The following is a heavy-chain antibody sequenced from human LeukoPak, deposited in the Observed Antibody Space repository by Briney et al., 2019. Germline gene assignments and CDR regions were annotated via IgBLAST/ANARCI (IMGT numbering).Heavy chain of an antibody. CDR1: GFTFSSYA. D-gene: IGHD1-26*01. CDR3: AKREGGSYTSPYDY. J-gene: IGHJ4*02. V-gene: IGHV3-23*01. CDR2: ISGRGGST. Sequence: PGGSLRLSCAASGFTFSSYAMSWVRQAPGKGLEWVSAISGRGGSTYYADSVKGRFTISRDNSKNTLYLQMNSLRAEDTAVYYCAKREGGSYTSPYDYWGQGTLVTVSS.